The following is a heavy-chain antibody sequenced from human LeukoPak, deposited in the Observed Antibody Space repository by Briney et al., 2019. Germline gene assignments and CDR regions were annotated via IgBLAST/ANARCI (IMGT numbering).Heavy chain of an antibody. J-gene: IGHJ5*02. CDR3: GRRGLLVPAS. V-gene: IGHV4-39*01. Sequence: SETLSLTCTVSGDFFISSSNYWVWIRQLPGKGLEWVGSIYYDGSTYYNSALKSRATIFADTSKSQFSLKLNSVIAADTAVYYCGRRGLLVPASWGQGTLVTVSS. CDR1: GDFFISSSNY. D-gene: IGHD2-2*01. CDR2: IYYDGST.